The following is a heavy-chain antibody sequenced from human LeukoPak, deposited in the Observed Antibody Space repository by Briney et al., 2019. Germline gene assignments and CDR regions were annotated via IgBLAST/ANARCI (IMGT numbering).Heavy chain of an antibody. CDR1: GGSFSGYY. D-gene: IGHD2-15*01. CDR2: INHSGST. Sequence: SETLSLTCAVYGGSFSGYYCSWIRQPPGKGLEWIGEINHSGSTNYNPSLKSRVTISVDTSKNQFSLKLSSVTAADTAVHYCARGPRGSRYSVDYWGQGTLVTVSS. V-gene: IGHV4-34*01. CDR3: ARGPRGSRYSVDY. J-gene: IGHJ4*02.